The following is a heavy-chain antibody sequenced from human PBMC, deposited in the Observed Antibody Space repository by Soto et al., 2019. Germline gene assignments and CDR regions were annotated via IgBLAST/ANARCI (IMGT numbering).Heavy chain of an antibody. CDR1: AASISSYY. V-gene: IGHV4-59*08. D-gene: IGHD2-15*01. Sequence: QVQLQESGPGLVRPSETLSLTCTVSAASISSYYWTWIRQPPGKGLEWIGHMYNSEDTKYNPSLKSPVTMSVDTSKNQFSLKLRSVTAADTAIYYCVRHATDRHGNAEDWYFDLWGRGTLVTVSS. CDR3: VRHATDRHGNAEDWYFDL. CDR2: MYNSEDT. J-gene: IGHJ2*01.